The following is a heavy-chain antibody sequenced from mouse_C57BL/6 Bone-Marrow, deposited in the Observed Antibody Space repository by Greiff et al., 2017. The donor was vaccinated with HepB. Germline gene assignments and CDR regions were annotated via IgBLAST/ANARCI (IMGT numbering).Heavy chain of an antibody. J-gene: IGHJ2*01. Sequence: EVQLVESGGDLVKPGGSLKLSCAASGFTFSSYGMSWVRQTPDKRLEWVATISSGGSYTYYPDSVKGRFTISRDKAKNTLYLQMSSLKSEDTAMYYCARLLTRGYWGQGTTLTVSS. CDR3: ARLLTRGY. CDR2: ISSGGSYT. CDR1: GFTFSSYG. V-gene: IGHV5-6*01. D-gene: IGHD1-1*01.